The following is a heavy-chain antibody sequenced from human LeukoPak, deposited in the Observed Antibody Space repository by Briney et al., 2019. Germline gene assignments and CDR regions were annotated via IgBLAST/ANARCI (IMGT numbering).Heavy chain of an antibody. CDR2: ISSSSSYI. D-gene: IGHD3-10*01. CDR1: GFTFSSYS. V-gene: IGHV3-21*01. Sequence: GGSLRLSCAASGFTFSSYSMNWVRQAPGKGLEWVSSISSSSSYIYYADSVKGRFTISRDNAKNTLYLQMNSLRAEDTAVYYCARVDYYGSGSLDLVYWGQGTLVTVSS. CDR3: ARVDYYGSGSLDLVY. J-gene: IGHJ4*02.